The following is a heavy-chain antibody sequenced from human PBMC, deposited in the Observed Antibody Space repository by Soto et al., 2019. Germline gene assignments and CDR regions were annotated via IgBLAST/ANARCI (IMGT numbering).Heavy chain of an antibody. Sequence: ASVKVSCKASGYTFTGYYMHWVRQAPGQGLEWMGWINPNSGGTNYAQKFQGRVTMTRDTSISTAYMERSRLRSDDTAVYYCARGEMWELLRPWYFDYWGQGTLVTVSS. V-gene: IGHV1-2*02. D-gene: IGHD1-26*01. CDR1: GYTFTGYY. J-gene: IGHJ4*02. CDR3: ARGEMWELLRPWYFDY. CDR2: INPNSGGT.